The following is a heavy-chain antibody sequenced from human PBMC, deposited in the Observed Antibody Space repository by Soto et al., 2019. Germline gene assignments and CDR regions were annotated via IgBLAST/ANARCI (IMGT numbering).Heavy chain of an antibody. CDR1: GYTLTELS. CDR2: FDPEDGET. CDR3: ATGDLGVVVTATRPYYY. V-gene: IGHV1-24*01. J-gene: IGHJ4*02. Sequence: ASVKVSCKVSGYTLTELSMHWVRQAPGKGLEWMGGFDPEDGETIYAQKFQGRVTMTEDTSTDTAYMELSSLRSEDTAVYYCATGDLGVVVTATRPYYYWGQGTLVTVSS. D-gene: IGHD2-21*02.